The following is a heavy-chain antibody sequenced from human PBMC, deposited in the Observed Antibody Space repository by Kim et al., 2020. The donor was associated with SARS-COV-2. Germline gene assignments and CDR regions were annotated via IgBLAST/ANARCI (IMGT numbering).Heavy chain of an antibody. V-gene: IGHV4-59*13. CDR2: IYYSGST. J-gene: IGHJ5*02. CDR3: ARSLRNSSGWYRDRSDWFDP. D-gene: IGHD6-19*01. Sequence: SETLSLTCTVSGGSISSYYWSWIRQPPGKGLEWIGYIYYSGSTNYNPSLKSRVTISVDTSKNQFSLKLSSVTAADTAVYYCARSLRNSSGWYRDRSDWFDPWGQGTLVTVSS. CDR1: GGSISSYY.